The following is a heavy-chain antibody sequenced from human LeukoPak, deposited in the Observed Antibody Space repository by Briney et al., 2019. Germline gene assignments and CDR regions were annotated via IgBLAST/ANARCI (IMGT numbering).Heavy chain of an antibody. D-gene: IGHD4-17*01. CDR2: ISDSGST. CDR1: GGSMNNYY. J-gene: IGHJ5*02. Sequence: SSETLSLTCTVSGGSMNNYYWSWIRQAPGKGLEWIGYISDSGSTNYNPSLRSRVTISVDTSKNQFSLKLSSVTAADTALYYCARYDYGDCWFDRWGQGTLVTVSS. CDR3: ARYDYGDCWFDR. V-gene: IGHV4-59*01.